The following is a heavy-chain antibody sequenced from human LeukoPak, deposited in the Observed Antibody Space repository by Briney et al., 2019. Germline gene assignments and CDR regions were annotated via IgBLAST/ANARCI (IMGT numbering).Heavy chain of an antibody. Sequence: SGPTLVNPTQPLTLTCTFSGFSLSTSGMCVSWIRQPPGKALEWLALIDWDDDKYYSTSLKTRLTISQDTSKNQVVLTMTNMDPVDTATYYCARRRHDYGDYGGFDYWGQGTLVTVSS. D-gene: IGHD4-17*01. CDR2: IDWDDDK. CDR3: ARRRHDYGDYGGFDY. CDR1: GFSLSTSGMC. V-gene: IGHV2-70*01. J-gene: IGHJ4*02.